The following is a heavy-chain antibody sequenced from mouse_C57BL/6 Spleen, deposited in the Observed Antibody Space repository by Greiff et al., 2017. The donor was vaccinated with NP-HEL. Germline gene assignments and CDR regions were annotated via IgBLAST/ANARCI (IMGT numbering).Heavy chain of an antibody. CDR1: GFTFSDYG. CDR3: ARSPYYYGSSRYYFDY. CDR2: ISSGSSTI. D-gene: IGHD1-1*01. J-gene: IGHJ2*01. V-gene: IGHV5-17*01. Sequence: EVQGVESGGGLVKPGGSLKLSCAASGFTFSDYGMHWVRQAPEKGLEWVAYISSGSSTIYYADTVKGRFTISRDNAKNTLFLQMTSLRSEDTAMYYCARSPYYYGSSRYYFDYWGQGTTLTVSS.